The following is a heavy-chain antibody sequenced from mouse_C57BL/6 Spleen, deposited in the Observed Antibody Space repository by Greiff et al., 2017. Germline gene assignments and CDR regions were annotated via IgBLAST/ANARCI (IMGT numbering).Heavy chain of an antibody. CDR3: ARRGIYYGYDGVDY. V-gene: IGHV1-42*01. D-gene: IGHD2-2*01. J-gene: IGHJ2*01. CDR2: INPSTGGT. CDR1: GYSFTGYY. Sequence: VQLQQSGPELVKPGASVKISCKASGYSFTGYYMNWVKQSPEKSLEWIGEINPSTGGTTYNQKFKAKATLTVDKSSSTASMQLKSLTSEDSAVYYCARRGIYYGYDGVDYWGQGTTLTVSS.